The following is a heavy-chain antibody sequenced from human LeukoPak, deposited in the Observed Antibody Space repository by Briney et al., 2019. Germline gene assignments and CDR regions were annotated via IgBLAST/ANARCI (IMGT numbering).Heavy chain of an antibody. J-gene: IGHJ5*02. Sequence: TSETLSLTCAVSGGSISTNNYYWGWIRRPPGKGLEWIGSIYYSGSSFDNPALKSRVTISVDTSKNQFSLKLSSVTAADTAVYYCARSFLVGATTWSGWYWFDPWGQGTLVTVSS. CDR2: IYYSGSS. CDR1: GGSISTNNYY. V-gene: IGHV4-39*01. CDR3: ARSFLVGATTWSGWYWFDP. D-gene: IGHD1-26*01.